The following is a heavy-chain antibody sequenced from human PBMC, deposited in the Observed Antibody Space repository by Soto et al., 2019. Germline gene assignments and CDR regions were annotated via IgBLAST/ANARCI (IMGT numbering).Heavy chain of an antibody. V-gene: IGHV3-74*01. CDR2: IDSDGRNT. J-gene: IGHJ4*02. CDR1: GFAFSNYW. Sequence: PGGSLRLSCEASGFAFSNYWMHWVRQAPGKGLVWVSRIDSDGRNTHYADSVKGRFTISRDNAKNTLYLQMNSLRGDDTAVYYCAKDRGGDYYFDYWGQGTLVTVSS. CDR3: AKDRGGDYYFDY. D-gene: IGHD2-21*02.